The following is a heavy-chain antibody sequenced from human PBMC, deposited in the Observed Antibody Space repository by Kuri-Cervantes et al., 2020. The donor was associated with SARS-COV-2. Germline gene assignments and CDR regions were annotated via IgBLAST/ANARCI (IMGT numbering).Heavy chain of an antibody. CDR1: GYTFTSYY. J-gene: IGHJ4*02. CDR3: ARALAAAGIWVY. V-gene: IGHV1-46*01. CDR2: INPSVSTT. Sequence: ASVKVSCKASGYTFTSYYMQWVRQAPGQGLEWMGIINPSVSTTSYAPRYQGRVTVTRDTSTSTVYMELSSLRSEDTAVYYCARALAAAGIWVYWGQGTLVTVSS. D-gene: IGHD6-13*01.